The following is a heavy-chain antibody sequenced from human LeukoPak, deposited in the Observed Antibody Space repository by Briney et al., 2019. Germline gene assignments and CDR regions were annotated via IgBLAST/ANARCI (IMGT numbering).Heavy chain of an antibody. J-gene: IGHJ4*02. CDR1: GFTFSSYA. CDR2: ISGSGGST. D-gene: IGHD3-3*01. CDR3: AKDQYDFWSGYYRLDY. Sequence: GGSLRLSCAASGFTFSSYAMSWVRQAPGKGLEWVSAISGSGGSTYYADSVKGRFTISRDNSKNTLYLQMNSLGAEDTAVYYCAKDQYDFWSGYYRLDYWGQGTLVTVSS. V-gene: IGHV3-23*01.